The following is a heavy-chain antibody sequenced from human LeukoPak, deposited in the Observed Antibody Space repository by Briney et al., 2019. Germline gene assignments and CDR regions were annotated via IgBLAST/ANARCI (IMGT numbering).Heavy chain of an antibody. CDR1: RFSFSSYA. D-gene: IGHD3-22*01. V-gene: IGHV3-30-3*01. CDR3: ARGGGYTSASYFYAMDV. J-gene: IGHJ6*02. CDR2: ISYDGGNK. Sequence: GGSLRLSCAASRFSFSSYAFDWVRQAPGRGLEWVAVISYDGGNKHYADSVKGRFTISRDNSKNTLYLQMNSLRAEDTAMYYCARGGGYTSASYFYAMDVWGQGTTVTVSS.